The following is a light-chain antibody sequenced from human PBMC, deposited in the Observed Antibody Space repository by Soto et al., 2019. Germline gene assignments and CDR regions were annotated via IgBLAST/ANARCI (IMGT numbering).Light chain of an antibody. V-gene: IGKV3-11*01. CDR2: DAS. CDR1: QSVSSY. J-gene: IGKJ4*01. CDR3: QQRSSWPS. Sequence: EIVLTQSPATLSLSPGERATLSCRASQSVSSYLAWYQQKPGQAPRLLIYDASNRATGIPARFSGSGSGTDFTLTISSLDPEDFAIYYCQQRSSWPSFGGGTKV.